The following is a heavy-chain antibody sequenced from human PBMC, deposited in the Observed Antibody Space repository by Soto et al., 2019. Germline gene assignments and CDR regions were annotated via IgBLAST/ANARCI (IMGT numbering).Heavy chain of an antibody. CDR3: AKDRDFWGGYYKHRGFDY. J-gene: IGHJ4*02. CDR2: FDPEDGET. Sequence: GASVKVSCKVSGYTLTELSMHWVRQAPGKGLEWMGGFDPEDGETIYAQKFQGRVTMTEDTSTDTAYMELSSLRSEDTAVYYCAKDRDFWGGYYKHRGFDYWGQGTLVTVSS. D-gene: IGHD3-3*01. CDR1: GYTLTELS. V-gene: IGHV1-24*01.